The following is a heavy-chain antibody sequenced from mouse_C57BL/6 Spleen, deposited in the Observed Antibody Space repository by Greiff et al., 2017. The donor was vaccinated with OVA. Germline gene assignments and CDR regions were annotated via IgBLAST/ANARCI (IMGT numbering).Heavy chain of an antibody. V-gene: IGHV1-53*01. J-gene: IGHJ4*01. CDR2: INPSNGGT. CDR1: GYTFTSCW. Sequence: QVQLQQPGTELVKPGASVKLSCKASGYTFTSCWMHWVKQRPGQGLEWIGNINPSNGGTNYNEKFKSKATLTVDKSSSTAYMQLSSLTSEDSAVYYCARSPWDVGAMDYWGQGTSVTVSS. CDR3: ARSPWDVGAMDY. D-gene: IGHD4-1*01.